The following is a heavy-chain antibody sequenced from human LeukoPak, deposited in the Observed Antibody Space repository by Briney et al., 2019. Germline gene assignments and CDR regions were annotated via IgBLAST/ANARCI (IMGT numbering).Heavy chain of an antibody. J-gene: IGHJ6*02. CDR2: FDPEDGET. D-gene: IGHD1-1*01. CDR3: ATAQVNRNDDYYYGMDV. V-gene: IGHV1-24*01. Sequence: GASVKVSCKVSGYTLTELPMHWVRQAPGKGLEWMGGFDPEDGETIYAQKFQGRVTMTEDTSTDTAYMELSSLRSEDTAVYYCATAQVNRNDDYYYGMDVWGQGTTVTVSS. CDR1: GYTLTELP.